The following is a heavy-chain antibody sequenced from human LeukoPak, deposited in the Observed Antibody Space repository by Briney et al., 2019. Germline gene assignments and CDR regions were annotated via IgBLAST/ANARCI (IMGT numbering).Heavy chain of an antibody. V-gene: IGHV3-23*01. Sequence: GGSLRLSCAASGFTLSSYAMSWVRQTPGKGLEWASAISDNAYYADSVKGRFTIFRDNSKNTLHLQMNSLRAEDTALYYCVKAIRPFNSGNYYSCLDYWGQGSLVTVSS. CDR1: GFTLSSYA. CDR2: ISDNA. CDR3: VKAIRPFNSGNYYSCLDY. J-gene: IGHJ4*02. D-gene: IGHD3-22*01.